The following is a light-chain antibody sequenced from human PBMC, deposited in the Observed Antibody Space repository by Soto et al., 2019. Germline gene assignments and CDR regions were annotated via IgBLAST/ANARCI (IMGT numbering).Light chain of an antibody. Sequence: IQLTQSPSSLSASVGDRVTITCRASQTISSWLAWYQQKQGKAPKLLIYKASTLNSGVPSRFSGSGSGTEFTLTISSLQPEDFATYYCQQFNSYTITFGQGTRLEIK. J-gene: IGKJ5*01. CDR2: KAS. CDR1: QTISSW. V-gene: IGKV1-5*03. CDR3: QQFNSYTIT.